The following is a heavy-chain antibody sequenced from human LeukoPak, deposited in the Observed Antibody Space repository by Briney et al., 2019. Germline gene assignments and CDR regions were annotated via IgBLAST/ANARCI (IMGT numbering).Heavy chain of an antibody. V-gene: IGHV1-18*01. J-gene: IGHJ4*02. CDR1: GYTFTSYG. Sequence: ASVKVSCKASGYTFTSYGISWVRQAPGQGLEWMGWISAYNGNTNYAQKLQGRVTMTTDTSTSTAYMELSSLRSEDSAIYYCVRGDRRWLQNTAAPEKFAYWGQGTLVTVSS. CDR3: VRGDRRWLQNTAAPEKFAY. CDR2: ISAYNGNT. D-gene: IGHD5-24*01.